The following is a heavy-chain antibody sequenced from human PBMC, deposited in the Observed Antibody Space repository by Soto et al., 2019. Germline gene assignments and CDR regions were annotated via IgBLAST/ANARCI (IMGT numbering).Heavy chain of an antibody. CDR1: GFTFSPYS. V-gene: IGHV3-48*02. J-gene: IGHJ4*02. Sequence: PGGSLRLSCAASGFTFSPYSMNWVRQAPGKGLEWVSYISSSSTIYYADSVKGRFTMSRDNAKNSLYLQMNSLRDEDTAVYYCARHTSGWHYYDYWGQGTPVTVSS. CDR2: ISSSSTI. CDR3: ARHTSGWHYYDY. D-gene: IGHD6-19*01.